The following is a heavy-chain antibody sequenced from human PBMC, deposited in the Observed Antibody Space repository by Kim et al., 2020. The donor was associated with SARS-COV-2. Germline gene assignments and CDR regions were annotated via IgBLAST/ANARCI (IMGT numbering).Heavy chain of an antibody. J-gene: IGHJ3*02. Sequence: SETLSLTCAVYGGSFSGYYWSWIRQPPGKGLEWIGEINHSGSTNYNPSLKSRVTISVDTSKNQFSLKLSSVTPADTAVYYCPRGKGYQKASEIWGQGTM. CDR3: PRGKGYQKASEI. V-gene: IGHV4-34*01. D-gene: IGHD2-2*01. CDR2: INHSGST. CDR1: GGSFSGYY.